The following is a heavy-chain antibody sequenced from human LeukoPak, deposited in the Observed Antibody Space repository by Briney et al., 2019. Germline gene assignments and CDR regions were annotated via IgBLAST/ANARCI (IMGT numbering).Heavy chain of an antibody. V-gene: IGHV3-73*01. J-gene: IGHJ4*02. CDR1: GFTFSGSA. CDR2: IRSKANTYAT. Sequence: PGGSLRLSYAASGFTFSGSAMLWVRQASGKGLEWVGRIRSKANTYATAYAAPVKGRFIISRDDSKNTAYLQMNSLKTEDTAVYYCTRHNYYEDGFDYWGQGTLVTVSS. D-gene: IGHD3-22*01. CDR3: TRHNYYEDGFDY.